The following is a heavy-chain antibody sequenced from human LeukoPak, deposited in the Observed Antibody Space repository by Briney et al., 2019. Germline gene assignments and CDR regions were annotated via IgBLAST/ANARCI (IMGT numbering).Heavy chain of an antibody. D-gene: IGHD2-21*01. CDR2: IYYSGST. Sequence: SETLSLTCTVSGGSISSSSYYWGWIRQPPGKGLEWIGSIYYSGSTYYNPSLKSRVTISVDTSKNQFSLKLSPVTAADTAVYYCARDWFTGSGDYVWGEGTTVTVSS. V-gene: IGHV4-39*07. CDR1: GGSISSSSYY. CDR3: ARDWFTGSGDYV. J-gene: IGHJ6*04.